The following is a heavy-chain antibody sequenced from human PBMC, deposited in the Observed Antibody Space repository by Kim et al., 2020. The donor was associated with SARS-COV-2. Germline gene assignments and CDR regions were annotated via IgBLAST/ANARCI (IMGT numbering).Heavy chain of an antibody. Sequence: GGSLRLSCTASGFTFTGHSMSWVRQAPGKGLEWVSSIDGSGGTTYYVDSVKGRFSISRDDSKNTLYLQMSGLRAEDTAAYYCVKGGWVWIWDDWGQGTMVTVSS. CDR2: IDGSGGTT. J-gene: IGHJ4*02. CDR3: VKGGWVWIWDD. V-gene: IGHV3-23*01. D-gene: IGHD6-13*01. CDR1: GFTFTGHS.